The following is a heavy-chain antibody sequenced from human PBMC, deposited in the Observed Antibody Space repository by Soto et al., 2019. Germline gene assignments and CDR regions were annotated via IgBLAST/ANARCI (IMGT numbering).Heavy chain of an antibody. CDR1: GDSISNLDYF. V-gene: IGHV4-30-4*01. Sequence: QVQLLESGPGLVKPSQTLSLTCSVSGDSISNLDYFWAWIRQPPGQALEYIGYIYKSATTYYNPSFESRVAISVDTSKSQFSLNVTSLTAADTDVYFCARGRYCLTGRCFPNWFDSWGQGALVTVST. D-gene: IGHD7-27*01. J-gene: IGHJ5*01. CDR2: IYKSATT. CDR3: ARGRYCLTGRCFPNWFDS.